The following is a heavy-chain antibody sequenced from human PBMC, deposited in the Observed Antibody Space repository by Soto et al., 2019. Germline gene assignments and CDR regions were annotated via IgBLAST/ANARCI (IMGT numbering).Heavy chain of an antibody. J-gene: IGHJ4*02. Sequence: EVQLVESGGGLVQPGGSLRLSCAASGFTFNTYWMHWVRQAPGKGLVWVSRINTDGSTTNYADSVEGRFTISRDNAKNTLYLQMTSLRAEDTAVYYCARVGVGAYHFDYWGQGTLVTVSS. CDR3: ARVGVGAYHFDY. CDR1: GFTFNTYW. D-gene: IGHD1-26*01. V-gene: IGHV3-74*01. CDR2: INTDGSTT.